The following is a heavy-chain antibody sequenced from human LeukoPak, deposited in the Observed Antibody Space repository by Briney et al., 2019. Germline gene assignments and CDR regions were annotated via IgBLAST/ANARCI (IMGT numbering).Heavy chain of an antibody. CDR1: GGTFSSYA. V-gene: IGHV1-69*06. D-gene: IGHD4-17*01. Sequence: SVKVSCKASGGTFSSYAISWVQQAPGQGLEWMGGIIPIFGTANYAQKFQGRVTITADKSTSTAYMELSSLRSEDTAMYYCARAPYYGDYDLNYGMDVWGKGTTVTVSS. J-gene: IGHJ6*04. CDR2: IIPIFGTA. CDR3: ARAPYYGDYDLNYGMDV.